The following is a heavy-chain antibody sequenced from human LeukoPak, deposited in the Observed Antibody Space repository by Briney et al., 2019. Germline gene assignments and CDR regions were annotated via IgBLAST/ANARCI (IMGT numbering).Heavy chain of an antibody. D-gene: IGHD6-6*01. CDR2: IKQDGSEK. J-gene: IGHJ4*02. CDR1: GFTFSSFR. CDR3: ARAEYSTSPFDY. V-gene: IGHV3-7*05. Sequence: GGSLRLSCVASGFTFSSFRMNWVRQAPGKGLKWVANIKQDGSEKYYVDSVKGRFTISRDNAENSLYLQMDSLRAEDTAVYYCARAEYSTSPFDYWGQGTLVTVSS.